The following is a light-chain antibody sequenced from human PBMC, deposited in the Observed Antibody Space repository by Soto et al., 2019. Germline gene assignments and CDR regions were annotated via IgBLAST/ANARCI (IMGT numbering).Light chain of an antibody. Sequence: EIVLTQTPATLSLAHVERATLYYWASQSVSNNYLAWYQQKPGQAPRLLIYGASNRATGIPDRFSGSGSGTDFTLTISRLEPEDFAVYYCQQYGSSGTFGQGTKVDIK. CDR3: QQYGSSGT. CDR1: QSVSNNY. J-gene: IGKJ1*01. V-gene: IGKV3-20*01. CDR2: GAS.